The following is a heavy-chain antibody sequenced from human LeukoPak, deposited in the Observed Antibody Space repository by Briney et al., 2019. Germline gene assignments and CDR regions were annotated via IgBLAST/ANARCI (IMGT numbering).Heavy chain of an antibody. D-gene: IGHD6-6*01. CDR3: ARGVYSSSTDFDY. CDR2: IFYTGST. J-gene: IGHJ4*02. V-gene: IGHV4-59*12. Sequence: SETLSLTCTVSSGSISTYYWSWIRQPPGKGLEWIGYIFYTGSTNYNPSLNGRVTISVDRSKNQFSLKLSSVTAADTAVYYCARGVYSSSTDFDYWGQGTLVTVSS. CDR1: SGSISTYY.